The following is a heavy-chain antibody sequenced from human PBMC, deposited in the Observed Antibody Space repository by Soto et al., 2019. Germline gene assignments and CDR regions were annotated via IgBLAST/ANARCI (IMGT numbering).Heavy chain of an antibody. CDR1: GGSISSGGYY. D-gene: IGHD3-10*01. CDR2: VYFNENT. J-gene: IGHJ4*02. V-gene: IGHV4-31*03. CDR3: ARQITMARGIDF. Sequence: PSETMSLTCSLSGGSISSGGYYWSWFLQRPGKGLEWIGYVYFNENTYYNPSLKSRVTISVGTSKSQFSLRLSSVTAADAAVYYCARQITMARGIDFWGPGISVTVSS.